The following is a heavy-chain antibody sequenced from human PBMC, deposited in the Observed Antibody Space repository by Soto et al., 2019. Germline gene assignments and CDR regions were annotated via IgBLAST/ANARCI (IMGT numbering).Heavy chain of an antibody. CDR2: ISSRSDI. Sequence: SGWSLRLSCVVSGLTFSTYSINWVRQAPGKGLEWVSSISSRSDIYYADSVKGRFTISRDNAKNSVSLQMNSLRAEDTAVYYCAREYTAWPLAYGLDVWGQGTTVTVSS. CDR1: GLTFSTYS. V-gene: IGHV3-21*01. D-gene: IGHD2-2*02. CDR3: AREYTAWPLAYGLDV. J-gene: IGHJ6*02.